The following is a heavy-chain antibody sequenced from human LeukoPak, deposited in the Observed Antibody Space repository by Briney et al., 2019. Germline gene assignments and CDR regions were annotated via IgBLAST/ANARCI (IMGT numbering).Heavy chain of an antibody. D-gene: IGHD6-19*01. Sequence: PGGSLRLSCAASGFTFSSYWMSWVRQAPGKGLEGVANIKQDGSEKYHVDSVKGRFTISRDNAENSLYLQMNSLRGEDTAVYFCARAGYSSGWDYWGQGTLVTVSS. J-gene: IGHJ4*02. CDR1: GFTFSSYW. CDR3: ARAGYSSGWDY. CDR2: IKQDGSEK. V-gene: IGHV3-7*01.